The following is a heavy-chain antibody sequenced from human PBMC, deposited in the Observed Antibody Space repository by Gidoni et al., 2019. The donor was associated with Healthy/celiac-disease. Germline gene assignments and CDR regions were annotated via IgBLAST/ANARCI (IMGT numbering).Heavy chain of an antibody. CDR3: AKVRLQVYGMDV. J-gene: IGHJ6*02. V-gene: IGHV3-23*01. CDR1: GFTFSSYA. D-gene: IGHD4-4*01. CDR2: ISGSVGSK. Sequence: EVQRLESGGVLVQPGGSLRVTCAASGFTFSSYAMSWVRQDPGKGLEWVSSISGSVGSKYYEDSLKGRFTISRDNSKNTLDLQMNSLIAEDTAVYYCAKVRLQVYGMDVWCQGTTVTVSS.